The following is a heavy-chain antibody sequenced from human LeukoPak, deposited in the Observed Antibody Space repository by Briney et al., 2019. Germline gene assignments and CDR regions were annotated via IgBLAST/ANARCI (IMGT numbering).Heavy chain of an antibody. D-gene: IGHD4-17*01. V-gene: IGHV1-18*01. CDR3: ARVRSPGDSYYFDY. CDR2: ISAYNGNT. J-gene: IGHJ4*02. CDR1: GYTFTSYG. Sequence: ASVKVSCKASGYTFTSYGISWVRQAPGQGLEWMGWISAYNGNTNYAQKFQGRVTMTRDTSISTAYMELSRLRSDDTAVYYCARVRSPGDSYYFDYWGQGTLVTVSS.